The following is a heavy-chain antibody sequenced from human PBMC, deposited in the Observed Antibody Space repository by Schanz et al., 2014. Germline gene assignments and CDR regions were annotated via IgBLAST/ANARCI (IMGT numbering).Heavy chain of an antibody. D-gene: IGHD5-12*01. CDR2: IKQDGSEK. V-gene: IGHV3-7*01. CDR1: GFTFSSYW. Sequence: EVQLVESGGGLVQPGGSLRLSCAASGFTFSSYWMSWVRQAPGKGLEWVANIKQDGSEKSYVDSVQGRFTISRDNAKNSLYLQMNSLRAEDTAVYYCARDGYNAYDLKRGDYWGQGTQVAVSS. CDR3: ARDGYNAYDLKRGDY. J-gene: IGHJ4*02.